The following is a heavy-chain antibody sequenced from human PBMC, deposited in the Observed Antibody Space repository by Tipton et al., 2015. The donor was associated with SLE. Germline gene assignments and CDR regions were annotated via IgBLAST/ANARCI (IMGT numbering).Heavy chain of an antibody. V-gene: IGHV4-31*03. CDR3: AGYYNYMDV. D-gene: IGHD3-10*01. J-gene: IGHJ6*03. Sequence: TLSLTCTVSGGSISSGGYYWSWIRQHPGKGLEWIGYIYFSGSTYYNPSLKSRLTISIDTSRNQFSLRLTSVTAADTAVYYCAGYYNYMDVWGKGTTVTVSS. CDR2: IYFSGST. CDR1: GGSISSGGYY.